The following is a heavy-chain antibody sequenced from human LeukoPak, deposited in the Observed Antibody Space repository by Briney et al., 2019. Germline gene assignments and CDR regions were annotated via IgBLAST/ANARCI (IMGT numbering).Heavy chain of an antibody. CDR1: RFTFSSSA. Sequence: GSLRLSCAASRFTFSSSAMSWVRQAPGKGLEWVSTISDSGGSTYYADSVKGRFTISRDNSKSTLYLQVNSLRAEDTAVYYCAKSRSEAQRGYFDYWGQGTLVTVSS. CDR2: ISDSGGST. CDR3: AKSRSEAQRGYFDY. V-gene: IGHV3-23*01. J-gene: IGHJ4*02. D-gene: IGHD3-10*01.